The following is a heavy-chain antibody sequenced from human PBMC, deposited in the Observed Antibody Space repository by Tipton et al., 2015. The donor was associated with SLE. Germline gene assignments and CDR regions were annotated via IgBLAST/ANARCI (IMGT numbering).Heavy chain of an antibody. Sequence: LRLSCTVSGVSITTYYWTWIRQPPGKGLEWIGYIYHSGITNYNPSLRSRVTISVDTSKNQFSLQLTSVTAADTAVYYCARAEMTTEGSVFYYYVDVWGKGTTVTVSS. CDR1: GVSITTYY. J-gene: IGHJ6*03. V-gene: IGHV4-59*01. CDR2: IYHSGIT. CDR3: ARAEMTTEGSVFYYYVDV. D-gene: IGHD5-24*01.